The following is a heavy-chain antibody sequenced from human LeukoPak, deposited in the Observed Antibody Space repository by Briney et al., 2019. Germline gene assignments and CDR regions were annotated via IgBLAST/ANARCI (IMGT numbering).Heavy chain of an antibody. V-gene: IGHV1-2*02. Sequence: APVKVSCKASGYTFTGYYMHWVRQAPGQGPEWMGWINPNIGVTNYAQKFQGRVTMTRDTSISTAYMELSRLRSDDTAIYYCARANWDAFDVWGQGTMVTVSS. CDR2: INPNIGVT. CDR1: GYTFTGYY. D-gene: IGHD7-27*01. J-gene: IGHJ3*01. CDR3: ARANWDAFDV.